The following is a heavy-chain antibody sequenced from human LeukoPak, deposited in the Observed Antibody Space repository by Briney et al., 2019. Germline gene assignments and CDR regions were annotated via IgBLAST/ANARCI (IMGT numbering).Heavy chain of an antibody. J-gene: IGHJ5*02. CDR2: INHSGST. CDR1: GVSFSGYY. D-gene: IGHD3-3*01. V-gene: IGHV4-34*01. CDR3: ARGRGDFWSGYRVPPFDP. Sequence: SETLSLTCAVYGVSFSGYYWSWIRQPPGKGLEWIGEINHSGSTNYNPSLKSRVTISVDTSKNQFSLKLSSVTAADTAVYYCARGRGDFWSGYRVPPFDPWGQGTLVTVSS.